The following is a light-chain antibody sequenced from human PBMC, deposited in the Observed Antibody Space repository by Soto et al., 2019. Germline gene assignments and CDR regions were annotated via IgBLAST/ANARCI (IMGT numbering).Light chain of an antibody. Sequence: DIQLTQSPSVLSASVGDTVTITCRASQALSNYLAWYQQKPGKAPDLLIYSASTLQSGVPSRFSGSGSETEFSLTIRALQPEDFATYYCQQRSRYKLTCGGGTKVDIK. CDR1: QALSNY. J-gene: IGKJ4*01. CDR3: QQRSRYKLT. CDR2: SAS. V-gene: IGKV1-9*01.